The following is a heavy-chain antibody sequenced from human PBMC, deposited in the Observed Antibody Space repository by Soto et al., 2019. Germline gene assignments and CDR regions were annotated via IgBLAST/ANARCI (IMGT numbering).Heavy chain of an antibody. D-gene: IGHD3-10*01. J-gene: IGHJ4*02. CDR3: ARAKLLLWFGELYY. Sequence: QVQLQESGPGLVKPSQTLSLTCTVSGGSISSGGYYWSWIRQHPGKGLEWIGYIYYSGSTYYNPSLXXXVXXSVDTSKNQFSLKLSSVTAADTAVYYCARAKLLLWFGELYYWGQGTLVTVSS. CDR1: GGSISSGGYY. CDR2: IYYSGST. V-gene: IGHV4-31*03.